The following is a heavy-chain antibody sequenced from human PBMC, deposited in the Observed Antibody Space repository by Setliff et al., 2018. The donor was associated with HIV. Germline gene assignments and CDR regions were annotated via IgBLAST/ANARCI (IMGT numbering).Heavy chain of an antibody. D-gene: IGHD5-12*01. CDR2: IDYRTNIA. V-gene: IGHV3-48*01. J-gene: IGHJ4*02. Sequence: GGSLRLSCATSGFTFKNYRMNWVRQTPGKGLEWVGDIDYRTNIASYADAVRGRFTISRDNADNSLFLQMNGLRAEDTALYFCARGSWAGYEGGGYYHFDFWGQGTLVTVSS. CDR3: ARGSWAGYEGGGYYHFDF. CDR1: GFTFKNYR.